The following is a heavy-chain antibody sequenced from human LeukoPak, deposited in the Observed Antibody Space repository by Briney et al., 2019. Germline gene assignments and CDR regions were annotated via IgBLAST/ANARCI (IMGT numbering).Heavy chain of an antibody. CDR2: ISHGGTT. CDR3: AKFGSTSGRGFDP. J-gene: IGHJ5*02. Sequence: PSETLSLTCGVSGYSMSSDNYWGWIRQPPGEGLEWIGTISHGGTTYYNPSLKSRVTISIDTSKSQFSLKLTSVSAADTAVYYCAKFGSTSGRGFDPWGQGTLVTVSS. D-gene: IGHD2-2*01. V-gene: IGHV4-38-2*01. CDR1: GYSMSSDNY.